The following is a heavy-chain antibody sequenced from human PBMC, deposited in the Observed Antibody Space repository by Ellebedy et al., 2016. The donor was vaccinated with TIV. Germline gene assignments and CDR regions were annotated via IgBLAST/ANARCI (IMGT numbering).Heavy chain of an antibody. D-gene: IGHD4-17*01. CDR3: ARVTTLATGTGYYFDY. V-gene: IGHV3-7*01. CDR1: GFTFSSYA. J-gene: IGHJ4*02. Sequence: GESLKISCAASGFTFSSYAMSWVRQAPGKGLEWVANIKQDGTEKYYVDSVKGRFTISRDNAKNSLYLQMNSLRAEDTAVYYCARVTTLATGTGYYFDYWGQGTLVTVSS. CDR2: IKQDGTEK.